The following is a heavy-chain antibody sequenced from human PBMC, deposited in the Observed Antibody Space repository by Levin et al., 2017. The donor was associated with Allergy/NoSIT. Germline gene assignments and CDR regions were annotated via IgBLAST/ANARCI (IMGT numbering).Heavy chain of an antibody. CDR3: ARESLSDPHKYSSSWHNRASDY. V-gene: IGHV3-48*01. CDR2: ISSSSSTI. Sequence: LSGGSLRLSCAASGFTFSSYSMNWVRQAPGKGLEWVSYISSSSSTIYYADSVKGRFTISRDNAKNSLYLQMNSLRAEDTAVYYCARESLSDPHKYSSSWHNRASDYWGQGTLVTVSS. CDR1: GFTFSSYS. D-gene: IGHD6-13*01. J-gene: IGHJ4*02.